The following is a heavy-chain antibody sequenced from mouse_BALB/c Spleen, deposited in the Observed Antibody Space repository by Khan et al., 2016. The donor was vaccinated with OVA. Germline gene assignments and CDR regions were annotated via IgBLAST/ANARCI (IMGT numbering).Heavy chain of an antibody. CDR3: ARSLYYSYGYALDC. CDR2: ISSTGGT. V-gene: IGHV3-2*02. CDR1: GYLITSDYA. D-gene: IGHD2-14*01. Sequence: EVQLVESGPGLVKPSQSLSLTCTVTGYLITSDYAWNWIRQFPGNKLEWMGYISSTGGTSYNPSLKSRISITRDTSKNQFFLQLKSVTAEDTATYYCARSLYYSYGYALDCWGRGTLVTVSA. J-gene: IGHJ4*01.